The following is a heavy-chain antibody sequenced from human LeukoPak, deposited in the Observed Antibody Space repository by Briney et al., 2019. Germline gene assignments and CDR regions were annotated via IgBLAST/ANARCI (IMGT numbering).Heavy chain of an antibody. D-gene: IGHD4-17*01. J-gene: IGHJ4*02. Sequence: GPGGSLRLSCAASGFTFSSYAMSWVRQAPGKGLEWVSGINWNGGSTGYADSVKGRFTIPRDNAKNSLYLQMNSLRAEDTALYHCARDLGGYGDLWGQGTLVTVSS. CDR1: GFTFSSYA. V-gene: IGHV3-20*01. CDR3: ARDLGGYGDL. CDR2: INWNGGST.